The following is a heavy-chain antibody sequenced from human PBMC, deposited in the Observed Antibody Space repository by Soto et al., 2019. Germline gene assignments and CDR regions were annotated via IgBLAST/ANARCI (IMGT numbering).Heavy chain of an antibody. J-gene: IGHJ5*02. CDR2: ISGSGGST. CDR3: AKDFAYYYDSSRYYNSS. D-gene: IGHD3-22*01. Sequence: GGSLRLSCAASGFTFSSYAMSWVRQAPGKGLEWVSAISGSGGSTYYADSVKGRFTISRDNSKNTLYLQMNSLRAEDTAVYYCAKDFAYYYDSSRYYNSSCGQGTLVPVSS. CDR1: GFTFSSYA. V-gene: IGHV3-23*01.